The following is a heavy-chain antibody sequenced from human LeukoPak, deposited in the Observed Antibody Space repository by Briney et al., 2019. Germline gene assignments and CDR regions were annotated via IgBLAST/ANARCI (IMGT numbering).Heavy chain of an antibody. D-gene: IGHD3-9*01. CDR3: ARIQNFDWLPKD. CDR2: IYYSGST. J-gene: IGHJ4*02. Sequence: SETLSLTCTVSGGSISSYYWSWIRQPPGKGLEWIGYIYYSGSTNYNPPLKSRVTISVDTSKNQFSLKLSSVTAADTAVYYCARIQNFDWLPKDWGQGTLVAVSS. CDR1: GGSISSYY. V-gene: IGHV4-59*01.